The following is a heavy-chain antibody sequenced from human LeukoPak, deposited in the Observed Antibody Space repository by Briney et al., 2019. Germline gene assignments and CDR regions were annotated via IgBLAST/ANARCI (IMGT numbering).Heavy chain of an antibody. CDR2: ISGSGGST. D-gene: IGHD3-22*01. V-gene: IGHV3-23*01. Sequence: PGGSLGLSCAASGFTFSGCAMSWVRQAPGKGLGWVSAISGSGGSTYYADSVKGRFTISRDNSKNTLYLQMNSLRAEDTAVYYCAKDRDYYDSSGYYLYWGQGTLVTVSS. CDR1: GFTFSGCA. J-gene: IGHJ4*02. CDR3: AKDRDYYDSSGYYLY.